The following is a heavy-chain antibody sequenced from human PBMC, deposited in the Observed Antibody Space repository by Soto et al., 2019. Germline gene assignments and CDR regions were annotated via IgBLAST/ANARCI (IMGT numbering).Heavy chain of an antibody. CDR1: GGSISSSSYY. Sequence: QLQLQESGPGLVKPSETLSLTCTVSGGSISSSSYYWGWIRQPPGKGLEWIGSIYYSGSTYYNPSLMRRVTISVDTSKNPFSLNLRSVTAADTAVYYCARHLTTGTPPRSPWGQGTLVTVSS. V-gene: IGHV4-39*01. CDR2: IYYSGST. CDR3: ARHLTTGTPPRSP. D-gene: IGHD1-1*01. J-gene: IGHJ5*02.